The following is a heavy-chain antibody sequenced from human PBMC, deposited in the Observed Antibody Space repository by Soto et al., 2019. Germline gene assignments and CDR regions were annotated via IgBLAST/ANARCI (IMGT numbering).Heavy chain of an antibody. CDR2: IYYSGSHP. D-gene: IGHD2-21*02. Sequence: PSETLSLTCTVSGGSISSYYWSWIRQPPGKGLEWIGYIYYSGSHPAYADSVKGRFTISRDNAKNTLYLQMNNLRAEDTAVYYCARGGDPDYWGQGTLVTVSS. V-gene: IGHV4-59*12. CDR3: ARGGDPDY. J-gene: IGHJ4*02. CDR1: GGSISSYY.